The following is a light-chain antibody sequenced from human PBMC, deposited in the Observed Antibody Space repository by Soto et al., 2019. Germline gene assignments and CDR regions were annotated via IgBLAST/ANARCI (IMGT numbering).Light chain of an antibody. CDR3: SAWDDSLNVVV. V-gene: IGLV1-44*01. Sequence: QSVLTQPPSASGTPGQRVTISCSGSGSNIGSNNVNWYQQLPRAAPKLLIHTNDQRPSGVPDRFSAFASGTSASLAISGLQSEDEADYYCSAWDDSLNVVVFGGGTKVTVL. CDR2: TND. CDR1: GSNIGSNN. J-gene: IGLJ2*01.